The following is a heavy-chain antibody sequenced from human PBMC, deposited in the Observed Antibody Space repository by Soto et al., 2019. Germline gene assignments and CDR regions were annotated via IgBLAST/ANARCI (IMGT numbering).Heavy chain of an antibody. V-gene: IGHV4-34*01. CDR2: INHSGST. CDR1: GGSFSGYY. Sequence: SETLSLTCAVYGGSFSGYYWSWIRQPPGKGLEWIGEINHSGSTNYNPSLKSRVTISVDTSKNQFSLKLSSVTAADTAVYYCARPYCSGGSCTNYIDAWDKGTTVTVSS. D-gene: IGHD2-15*01. CDR3: ARPYCSGGSCTNYIDA. J-gene: IGHJ6*03.